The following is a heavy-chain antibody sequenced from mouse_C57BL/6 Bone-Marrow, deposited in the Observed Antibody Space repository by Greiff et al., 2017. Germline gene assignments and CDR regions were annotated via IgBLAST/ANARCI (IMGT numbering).Heavy chain of an antibody. CDR2: IWGGGST. V-gene: IGHV2-9*01. CDR3: TKHPGSDDSMDY. D-gene: IGHD1-1*02. Sequence: VKLVESGPGLVAPSQCLSITCTVSGFSFTSYGVDWVRQPPGKGLEWLGVIWGGGSTNYNSAHMSRLNISTDNSKSHDVVHMNSLQTDDTAMTSGTKHPGSDDSMDYWGQGTSVTVSS. CDR1: GFSFTSYG. J-gene: IGHJ4*01.